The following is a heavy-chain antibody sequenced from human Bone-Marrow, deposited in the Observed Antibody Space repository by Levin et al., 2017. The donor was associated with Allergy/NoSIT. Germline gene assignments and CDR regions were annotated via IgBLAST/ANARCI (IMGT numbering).Heavy chain of an antibody. CDR1: GDTFSTYT. Sequence: ASVKVSCKASGDTFSTYTISWVRQAPGQGLEWMGGIIPIPGTANYAQKFQGRVTVTADESTSTAYMELSSLRSEDTSMYYCAGAYCSGVSCYNNLDYWGQGTLVIVSS. D-gene: IGHD2-15*01. CDR2: IIPIPGTA. J-gene: IGHJ4*02. CDR3: AGAYCSGVSCYNNLDY. V-gene: IGHV1-69*13.